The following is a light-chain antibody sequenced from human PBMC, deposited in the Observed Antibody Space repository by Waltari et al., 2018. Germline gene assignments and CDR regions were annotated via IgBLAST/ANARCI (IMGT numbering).Light chain of an antibody. CDR2: GTS. Sequence: ETIMTQSPPPLSVSPGEGVTLSCRASQSVGDNLAWYQQKHGQAPRLLIYGTSTRATDIPARFSGSGSGTEFTLTICSLRCEDFAVYYCQQYKKLPNSFGGGTKVEIK. V-gene: IGKV3-15*01. J-gene: IGKJ4*02. CDR1: QSVGDN. CDR3: QQYKKLPNS.